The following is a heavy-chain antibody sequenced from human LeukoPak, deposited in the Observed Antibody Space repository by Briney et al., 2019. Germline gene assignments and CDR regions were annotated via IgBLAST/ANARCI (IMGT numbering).Heavy chain of an antibody. Sequence: SETLSLTCAVYGGSFSGYYWSWIRQPPGKGLEWIEEINHSGSTNYNPSLKSRVTISVDTSKNQFSLKLSSVTAADTAVYYCARWLYRGVYYYYYYMDVWGKGTTVTVSS. CDR3: ARWLYRGVYYYYYYMDV. CDR1: GGSFSGYY. J-gene: IGHJ6*03. V-gene: IGHV4-34*01. D-gene: IGHD3-22*01. CDR2: INHSGST.